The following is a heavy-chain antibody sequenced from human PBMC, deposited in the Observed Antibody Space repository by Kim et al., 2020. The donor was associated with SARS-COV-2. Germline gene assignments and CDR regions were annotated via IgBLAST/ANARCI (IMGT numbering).Heavy chain of an antibody. D-gene: IGHD3-22*01. Sequence: GGSLRLSCAASGFTFDDYAMHWVRQAPGKGLEWVSGISWNSGSIGYADSVKGRFTISRDNAKNSLYLQMNSLRAEDTALYYCAKDVESFNLLPVRSGGMDVWGQGTTVTVSS. V-gene: IGHV3-9*01. CDR2: ISWNSGSI. CDR1: GFTFDDYA. CDR3: AKDVESFNLLPVRSGGMDV. J-gene: IGHJ6*02.